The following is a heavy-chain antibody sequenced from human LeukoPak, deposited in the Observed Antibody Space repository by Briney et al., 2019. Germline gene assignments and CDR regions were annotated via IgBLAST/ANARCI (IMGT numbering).Heavy chain of an antibody. D-gene: IGHD6-13*01. CDR2: IWYDGSNK. Sequence: GGSLRLSCAASGFTFGSYGMHWVRQAPGKGLEWVAVIWYDGSNKYYADSVKGRFTISRDNSKNTMYLQMNSLRAEDTAVYYCARDEGPGLPGIAAAGTEDWGQGTLVTVSS. J-gene: IGHJ4*02. CDR1: GFTFGSYG. V-gene: IGHV3-33*01. CDR3: ARDEGPGLPGIAAAGTED.